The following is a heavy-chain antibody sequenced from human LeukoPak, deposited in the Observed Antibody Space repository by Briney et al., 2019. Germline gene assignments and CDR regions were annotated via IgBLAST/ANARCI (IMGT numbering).Heavy chain of an antibody. V-gene: IGHV1-69*13. Sequence: SVKVSCKASGGTFSSYAISWVRQAPGQGVEWMGGIIPIFGTANYAQKFQGRVTITADESTSTAYMELSSLRSEDTAVYYCAQNHYGGNPRLYYYYGMDVWGQGTTVTVSS. J-gene: IGHJ6*02. CDR2: IIPIFGTA. CDR1: GGTFSSYA. D-gene: IGHD4-23*01. CDR3: AQNHYGGNPRLYYYYGMDV.